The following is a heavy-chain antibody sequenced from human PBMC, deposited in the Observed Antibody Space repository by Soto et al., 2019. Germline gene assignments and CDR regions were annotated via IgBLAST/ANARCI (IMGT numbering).Heavy chain of an antibody. Sequence: QVQLVESGGGVVQPGRSLRLSCAASGFTVSSYAMNWVRQAPGKGLEWVAVIWYDGSNKYYEDSVKGRCTISRDNSKNTQYLHMDGLRAEDTAVYDCARDPIAEAGSSVLTMDVWGQGTTVTVS. CDR3: ARDPIAEAGSSVLTMDV. V-gene: IGHV3-33*01. D-gene: IGHD6-13*01. CDR2: IWYDGSNK. CDR1: GFTVSSYA. J-gene: IGHJ6*02.